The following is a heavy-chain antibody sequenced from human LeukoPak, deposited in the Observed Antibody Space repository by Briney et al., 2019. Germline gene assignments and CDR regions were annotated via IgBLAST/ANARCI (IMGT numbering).Heavy chain of an antibody. CDR2: IYYSGST. V-gene: IGHV4-39*07. CDR1: GGSISSGSYY. Sequence: SQTLSLTCTVSGGSISSGSYYWSWIRQPPGKGLEWIGSIYYSGSTYYNPSLKSRVTISVDTSKNQFSLKLSSVTAADTAVYYCARAGGSSLTRGHFFDYWGQGTLVTVSS. CDR3: ARAGGSSLTRGHFFDY. J-gene: IGHJ4*02. D-gene: IGHD6-13*01.